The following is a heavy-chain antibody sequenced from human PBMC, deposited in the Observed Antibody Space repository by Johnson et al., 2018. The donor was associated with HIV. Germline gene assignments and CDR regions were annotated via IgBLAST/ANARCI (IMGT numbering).Heavy chain of an antibody. J-gene: IGHJ3*01. V-gene: IGHV3-30*04. Sequence: QVQLVESGGGVVQPGRSLRLSCAASGFTFSSYAMHWVRQAPGKGLEWVAVISYDGSNKYYADSVKGRFTISRDNSKNKLYLQMNSLRAEDTAVYYCAKVLGYSSSSRDAFDLWGQGTTVIVSS. CDR3: AKVLGYSSSSRDAFDL. D-gene: IGHD6-6*01. CDR1: GFTFSSYA. CDR2: ISYDGSNK.